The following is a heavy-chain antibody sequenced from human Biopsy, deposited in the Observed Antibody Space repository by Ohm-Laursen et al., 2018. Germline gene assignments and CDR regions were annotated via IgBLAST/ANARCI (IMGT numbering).Heavy chain of an antibody. CDR1: GFTFSIYS. CDR3: AREGDDSSGYTPHYFDY. Sequence: SLRLSCAASGFTFSIYSMTWVRQAPGKGLEWVAVIWYDGSNKYYADSVKGRFTISRDDPKNTLYLQMNSLRAEDTAVYYCAREGDDSSGYTPHYFDYWGQGTLVTVSS. D-gene: IGHD3-22*01. CDR2: IWYDGSNK. V-gene: IGHV3-33*08. J-gene: IGHJ4*02.